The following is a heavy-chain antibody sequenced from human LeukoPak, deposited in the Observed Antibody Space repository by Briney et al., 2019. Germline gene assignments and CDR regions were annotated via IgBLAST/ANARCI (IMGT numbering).Heavy chain of an antibody. D-gene: IGHD3-22*01. CDR3: AKGDSSGYYPFDY. J-gene: IGHJ4*02. CDR1: GFTFSSYG. V-gene: IGHV3-30*02. Sequence: PGGSLRLSCAASGFTFSSYGMHWVRQAPGKGLEWAAFIRYDGSNKYYADSVKGRFTISRDNSKNTLYLQMNSLRAEDTAVYYCAKGDSSGYYPFDYWGQGTLVTVSS. CDR2: IRYDGSNK.